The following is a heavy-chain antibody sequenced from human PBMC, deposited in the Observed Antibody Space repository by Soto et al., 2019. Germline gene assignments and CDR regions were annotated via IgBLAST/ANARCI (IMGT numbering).Heavy chain of an antibody. Sequence: TLSLTCPVSGGSISSGDYYFICIRQPPGNGLEWIGYIYYSGSTYYNPSLKSRVTISVDTSKNQFSLKLSSVTAADTAVYYCARCPYDFWSGYLTVGFDPWGQGTLVTVSS. CDR2: IYYSGST. V-gene: IGHV4-30-4*01. J-gene: IGHJ5*02. CDR3: ARCPYDFWSGYLTVGFDP. D-gene: IGHD3-3*01. CDR1: GGSISSGDYY.